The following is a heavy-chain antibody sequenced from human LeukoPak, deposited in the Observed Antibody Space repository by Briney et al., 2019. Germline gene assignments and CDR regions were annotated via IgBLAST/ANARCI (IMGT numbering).Heavy chain of an antibody. CDR2: IYPGDSDT. CDR1: GYSFTSYW. V-gene: IGHV5-51*01. CDR3: ARRKGRDNQWRTYTNFDY. J-gene: IGHJ4*02. D-gene: IGHD6-19*01. Sequence: GESLKISCKGSGYSFTSYWIGWVRQMPGKGLGWMGIIYPGDSDTRYSPSFQGQVTISADKSISTAYLQWSSLKASDTAMYYCARRKGRDNQWRTYTNFDYWGQGTLVTVSS.